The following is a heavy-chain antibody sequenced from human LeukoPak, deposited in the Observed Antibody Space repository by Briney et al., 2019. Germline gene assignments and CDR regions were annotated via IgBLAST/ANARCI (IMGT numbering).Heavy chain of an antibody. CDR1: GFPFSSYA. J-gene: IGHJ4*02. CDR2: ISDSGGST. CDR3: SKGQGEGSSWQALDY. Sequence: GGSLRLSCSASGFPFSSYAMHWVRQAPGKGLEYVSAISDSGGSTYYADSVKGRFTISRDNSKNTLYLQMNSLRAEDTAVYYCSKGQGEGSSWQALDYWGQGTLITVSS. V-gene: IGHV3-64*04. D-gene: IGHD6-13*01.